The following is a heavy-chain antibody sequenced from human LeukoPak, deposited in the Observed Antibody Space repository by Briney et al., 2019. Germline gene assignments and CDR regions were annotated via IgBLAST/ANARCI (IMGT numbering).Heavy chain of an antibody. J-gene: IGHJ4*02. CDR1: GFTFSTYS. Sequence: GGSLRLSCAASGFTFSTYSMNWVRQAPGKGLELVSYISSSSSSIFYADSVKGRFTISRDNAKNSLYLQMNSLRDEDTAVYFCTSWEGYWGQGTLVTVSS. D-gene: IGHD1-26*01. CDR2: ISSSSSSI. V-gene: IGHV3-48*02. CDR3: TSWEGY.